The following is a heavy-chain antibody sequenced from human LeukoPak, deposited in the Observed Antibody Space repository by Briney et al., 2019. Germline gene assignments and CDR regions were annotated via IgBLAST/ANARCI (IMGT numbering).Heavy chain of an antibody. CDR3: AATSIIFDWFDP. Sequence: SVKVSCKASGGSFGDFAIIWVRQAPGHGLEWMGRSVPMSDTKDYAQKFQGRVTFTTDESTTTAHMELSNLSPEDTAVYYCAATSIIFDWFDPWGQGTLVTVSS. J-gene: IGHJ5*02. CDR2: SVPMSDTK. D-gene: IGHD1-14*01. CDR1: GGSFGDFA. V-gene: IGHV1-69*05.